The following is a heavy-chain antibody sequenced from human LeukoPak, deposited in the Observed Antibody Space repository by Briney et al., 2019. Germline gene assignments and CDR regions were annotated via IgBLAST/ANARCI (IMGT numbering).Heavy chain of an antibody. CDR2: IRDDGSNK. Sequence: GGSLRLSCAASGFIFSDYGMHWVRQAQGKGLEWLAFIRDDGSNKYYLDSVKGRFTISRDNSKNTLYLQMNSLRAEDTAVYYGAKEGTAPKPSDLDYWGQGTLVTVSS. CDR1: GFIFSDYG. CDR3: AKEGTAPKPSDLDY. V-gene: IGHV3-30*02. J-gene: IGHJ4*02. D-gene: IGHD1/OR15-1a*01.